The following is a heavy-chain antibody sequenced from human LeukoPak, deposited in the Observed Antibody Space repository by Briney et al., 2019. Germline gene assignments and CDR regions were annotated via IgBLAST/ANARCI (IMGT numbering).Heavy chain of an antibody. D-gene: IGHD5-12*01. CDR2: SYTGGNT. CDR3: ARSRGSDY. Sequence: GGSLRLSCAASGFTVSSNYMSWVRQAPGKGLEWVSVSYTGGNTHYADSVKGRFTLSRDTSKNTVYLQMNSLRVEDTAMYYCARSRGSDYWGQGTLVTV. V-gene: IGHV3-66*01. J-gene: IGHJ4*02. CDR1: GFTVSSNY.